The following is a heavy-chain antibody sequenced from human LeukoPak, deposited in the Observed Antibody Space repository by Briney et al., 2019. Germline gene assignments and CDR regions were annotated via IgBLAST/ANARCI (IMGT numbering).Heavy chain of an antibody. CDR3: ARAPAVAGLDYFDY. Sequence: TGGSLRLSCSASGFTFSSCAMHWVRQAPGKGLEWVSVIYSGGSTYYADSVKGRFTISRDNSKNTLYLQMNSLRAEDTAVYYCARAPAVAGLDYFDYWGQGTLVTVSS. D-gene: IGHD6-19*01. CDR1: GFTFSSCA. J-gene: IGHJ4*02. V-gene: IGHV3-66*01. CDR2: IYSGGST.